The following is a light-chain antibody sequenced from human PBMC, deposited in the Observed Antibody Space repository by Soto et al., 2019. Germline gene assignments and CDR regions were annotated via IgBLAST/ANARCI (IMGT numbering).Light chain of an antibody. Sequence: QPVLTQSPSASASLGASVKLTCTLSSGHSSYAIAWHQQQPEKGPRYLMKLNSDGSHSRGDGNPDRFSGSSSGAERYLTISSLQYEDEADYYCQTWGTGIHVFGTGTKLTVL. V-gene: IGLV4-69*01. CDR1: SGHSSYA. CDR2: LNSDGSH. CDR3: QTWGTGIHV. J-gene: IGLJ1*01.